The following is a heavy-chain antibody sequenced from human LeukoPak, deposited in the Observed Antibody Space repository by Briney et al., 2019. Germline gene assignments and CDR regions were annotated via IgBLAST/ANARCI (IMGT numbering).Heavy chain of an antibody. V-gene: IGHV4-34*01. CDR2: INHSGST. J-gene: IGHJ3*02. CDR3: ARGGSSGYRDDAFDI. D-gene: IGHD3-22*01. CDR1: GGSFSGYY. Sequence: SETLSLTCAVYGGSFSGYYWSWIRQPPGKGLEWIGEINHSGSTNYNPSLKSRVTISVDTSKNQFSLKLSSVTAADTAVYYRARGGSSGYRDDAFDIWGQGTMVTVSS.